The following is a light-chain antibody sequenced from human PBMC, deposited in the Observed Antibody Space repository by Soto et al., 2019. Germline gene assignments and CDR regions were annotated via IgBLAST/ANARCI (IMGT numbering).Light chain of an antibody. CDR1: QSVSSSY. Sequence: EIVMTQSPGTLSLSPGERATLSCRASQSVSSSYLAWYQQKPGQAPRLLIYGASSRATGLPDSFSGSGSGTEFTLTISRLEPEDFAVYYCQQYGSSPYTFGQGTKLETK. CDR3: QQYGSSPYT. V-gene: IGKV3-20*01. CDR2: GAS. J-gene: IGKJ2*01.